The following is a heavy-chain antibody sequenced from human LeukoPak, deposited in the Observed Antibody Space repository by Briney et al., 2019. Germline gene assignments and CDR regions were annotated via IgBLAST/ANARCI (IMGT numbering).Heavy chain of an antibody. CDR1: GGSFSAYY. Sequence: SETLSLTCAVYGGSFSAYYWSWIRQPPGKGLEWIGEIHHSGSTNYSPSLKSRVTISVDTSKNQFSLKLTSVTAADTAVYYCATTPYYYDSGGYSLGDYWGQRTLVTVSS. J-gene: IGHJ4*02. D-gene: IGHD3-22*01. CDR2: IHHSGST. CDR3: ATTPYYYDSGGYSLGDY. V-gene: IGHV4-34*01.